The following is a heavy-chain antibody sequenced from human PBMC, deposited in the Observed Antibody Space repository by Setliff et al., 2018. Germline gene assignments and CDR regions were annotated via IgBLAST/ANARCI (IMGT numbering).Heavy chain of an antibody. CDR1: GGTFSSYA. D-gene: IGHD3-9*01. V-gene: IGHV3-7*01. CDR3: ARGLQAYYDILTGYPIYYYYGMDV. CDR2: IKQDGSEK. Sequence: SCKASGGTFSSYAMSWVRQAPGKGLEWVANIKQDGSEKYYVDSVKGRFTISRDNSKNTLYLQMNSLRAEDTAVYYCARGLQAYYDILTGYPIYYYYGMDVWGQGTTVTVSS. J-gene: IGHJ6*02.